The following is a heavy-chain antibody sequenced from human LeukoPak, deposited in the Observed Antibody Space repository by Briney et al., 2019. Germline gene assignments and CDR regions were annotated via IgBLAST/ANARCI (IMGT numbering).Heavy chain of an antibody. D-gene: IGHD6-19*01. CDR3: ARRSSGWNKFDY. Sequence: PSETLSLTCTVSGGPIINSAYYWGWVRQPPGKGLEWIGGVHFSGKTYYNPSLKSRVTMSIDTSKNQFSLKLSSVTAADTAVYYCARRSSGWNKFDYWGQGTLVTVSS. V-gene: IGHV4-39*01. CDR1: GGPIINSAYY. CDR2: VHFSGKT. J-gene: IGHJ4*02.